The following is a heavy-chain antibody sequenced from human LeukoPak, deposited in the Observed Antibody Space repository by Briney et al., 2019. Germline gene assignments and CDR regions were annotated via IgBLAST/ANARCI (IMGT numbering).Heavy chain of an antibody. CDR3: ASDITSSGWYVLDY. V-gene: IGHV1-2*02. CDR2: INPNSGGT. Sequence: ASVKVSCKASGYTFTGYYMHWVRRAPGQGLEWMGWINPNSGGTNYAQKFQGRVTMTRDTSISTAYMELSRLRSDDMAVYYCASDITSSGWYVLDYWGQGTLVTVSS. D-gene: IGHD6-19*01. CDR1: GYTFTGYY. J-gene: IGHJ4*02.